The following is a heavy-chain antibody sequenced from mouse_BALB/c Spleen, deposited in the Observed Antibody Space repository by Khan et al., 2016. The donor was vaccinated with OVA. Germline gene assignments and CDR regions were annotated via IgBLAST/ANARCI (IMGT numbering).Heavy chain of an antibody. Sequence: DLVKPGASVKLSCKASGYTFTSYWINWIKQRPGQGLEWIGRIAPGSGSTSYNEMFKGPATLTVDTSSNTAYIQLSSLSSEDSAVFSCARSNYYGSSLYAMDYWGQGVSVTVSS. J-gene: IGHJ4*01. V-gene: IGHV1S41*01. CDR2: IAPGSGST. CDR1: GYTFTSYW. D-gene: IGHD1-1*01. CDR3: ARSNYYGSSLYAMDY.